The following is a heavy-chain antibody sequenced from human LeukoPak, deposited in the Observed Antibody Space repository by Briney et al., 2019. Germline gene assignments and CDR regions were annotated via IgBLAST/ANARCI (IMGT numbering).Heavy chain of an antibody. J-gene: IGHJ4*02. CDR1: GDSISSGDYY. CDR2: ISSSGST. Sequence: SETLSLTCTVSGDSISSGDYYWSWIRQPAGKGLEWIGRISSSGSTNYNPSLKSRVTMSVDTSKNLFSLRLSAVTAADTAMYYCARHPLQFGELIYYFDLWGPGTLVTVSS. CDR3: ARHPLQFGELIYYFDL. V-gene: IGHV4-61*02. D-gene: IGHD3-10*01.